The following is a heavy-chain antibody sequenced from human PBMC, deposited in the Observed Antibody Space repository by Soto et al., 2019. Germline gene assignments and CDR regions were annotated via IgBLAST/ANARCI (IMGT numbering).Heavy chain of an antibody. CDR1: GGTFSSYT. Sequence: ASVKVSCKASGGTFSSYTISWVRQAPGQGLEWMGRIIPILGIANYAQKFQGRVTVTADKSTSTAYMELSSLRSEDTAVYYCARCIQGDYYYGMDVWGQGTTVTVSS. J-gene: IGHJ6*02. CDR3: ARCIQGDYYYGMDV. CDR2: IIPILGIA. D-gene: IGHD5-18*01. V-gene: IGHV1-69*02.